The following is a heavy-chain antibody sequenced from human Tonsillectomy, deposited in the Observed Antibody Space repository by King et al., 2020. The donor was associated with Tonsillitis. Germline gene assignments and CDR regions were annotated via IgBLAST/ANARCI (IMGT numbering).Heavy chain of an antibody. CDR1: GGSISSYY. Sequence: VQLQESGPGLVKPSETLSLTCTVSGGSISSYYWSWIRQPPGKGLELIGYIYYSGSTNYNPSLKSRVTISVDTSKNQFSLKLSSVTAADTAVYYCADLRWGYWGQGTLVTVSS. D-gene: IGHD4-23*01. J-gene: IGHJ4*02. CDR3: ADLRWGY. V-gene: IGHV4-59*01. CDR2: IYYSGST.